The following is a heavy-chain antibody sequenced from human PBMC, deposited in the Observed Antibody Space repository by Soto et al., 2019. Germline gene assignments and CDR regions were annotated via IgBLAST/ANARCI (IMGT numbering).Heavy chain of an antibody. CDR1: GASISGFY. Sequence: QVQLQESGPRLVKPSETLSLTCTVFGASISGFYWSWIRQPADKGLEGLEWIGRIYDSGFTNYNPYFKGRVTMSLDTTKSQFSLKVTSVTAADSAVYYCARELMDDQGPAFDYWGQGTLVTVSS. CDR2: IYDSGFT. D-gene: IGHD2-8*01. J-gene: IGHJ4*02. CDR3: ARELMDDQGPAFDY. V-gene: IGHV4-4*07.